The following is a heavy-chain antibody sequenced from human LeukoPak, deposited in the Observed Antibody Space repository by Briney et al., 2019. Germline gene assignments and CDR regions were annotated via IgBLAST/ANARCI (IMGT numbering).Heavy chain of an antibody. D-gene: IGHD1-26*01. CDR1: GYTLTELS. CDR3: ATDRGSYDAFDI. J-gene: IGHJ3*02. V-gene: IGHV1-24*01. Sequence: ASVKVSCKVSGYTLTELSMNWVRQAPGKGLGWMGGFDPEDGETIYAQKFQGRVTMTEDTSTDTAYMELSSLRSEDTAVYYCATDRGSYDAFDIWGQGTMVTVSS. CDR2: FDPEDGET.